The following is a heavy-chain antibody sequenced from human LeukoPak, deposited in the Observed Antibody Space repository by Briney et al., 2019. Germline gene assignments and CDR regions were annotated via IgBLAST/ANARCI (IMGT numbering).Heavy chain of an antibody. D-gene: IGHD1-26*01. CDR2: IYYSGST. CDR1: GGSISSSSYY. V-gene: IGHV4-39*01. Sequence: PETLSLTCTVSGGSISSSSYYWGWIRQPPGKGLEWIGSIYYSGSTYYNPSLKSRVTISVDTSKNQFSLKLSSVTAADTAVYYCARLRIVGATTIDYWGQGTLVTVSS. CDR3: ARLRIVGATTIDY. J-gene: IGHJ4*02.